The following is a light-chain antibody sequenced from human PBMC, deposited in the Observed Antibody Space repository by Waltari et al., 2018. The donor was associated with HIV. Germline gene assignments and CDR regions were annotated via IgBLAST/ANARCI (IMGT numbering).Light chain of an antibody. CDR2: WAS. CDR3: QQYYSLPFT. J-gene: IGKJ3*01. V-gene: IGKV4-1*01. CDR1: QSVLYSSSSKNY. Sequence: DIVMTQYPASLVVSLGERATITCKSSQSVLYSSSSKNYLAWYQQKPGQSPKLLIYWASTRESGVPDRFSGGGSGTDFTLTISSLQAEDVAVYYCQQYYSLPFTFGPGTKVDIK.